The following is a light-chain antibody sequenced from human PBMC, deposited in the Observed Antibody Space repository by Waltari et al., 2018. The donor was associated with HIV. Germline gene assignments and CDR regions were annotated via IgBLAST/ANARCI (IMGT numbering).Light chain of an antibody. Sequence: QSLLTQPPSVSGAPGQRVTIPCTGSSPNIGAGYAVTWYQQLPGTAPKLLIYGNSNRPSGVPDRFSGSKSDTSASLAITGLRAEDEADYYCQSYDSSLSGDVVFGGGTSLTVL. J-gene: IGLJ2*01. V-gene: IGLV1-40*01. CDR3: QSYDSSLSGDVV. CDR2: GNS. CDR1: SPNIGAGYA.